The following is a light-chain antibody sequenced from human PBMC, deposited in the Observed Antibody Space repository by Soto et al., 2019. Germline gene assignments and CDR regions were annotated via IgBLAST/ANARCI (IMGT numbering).Light chain of an antibody. CDR1: QSVSIN. CDR2: DAS. CDR3: QQYNNWPPSWT. Sequence: ENVFNHSQATLSVSPCESATLSFSASQSVSINIAWFQQKPGRPPSLLIYDASTRATGIPARFSGSGSGTEFTLAISSPQSEDFATYFCQQYNNWPPSWTFGQGTKV. J-gene: IGKJ1*01. V-gene: IGKV3-15*01.